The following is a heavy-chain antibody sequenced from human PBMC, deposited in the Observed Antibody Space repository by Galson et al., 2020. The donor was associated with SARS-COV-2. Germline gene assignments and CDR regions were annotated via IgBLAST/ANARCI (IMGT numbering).Heavy chain of an antibody. CDR1: GFTFDDYA. CDR2: ISWNSGSI. V-gene: IGHV3-9*01. D-gene: IGHD2-2*02. Sequence: GGSLRLSCAASGFTFDDYAMHWVRQAPGKGLEWVSGISWNSGSIGYADSVKGRFTISRDNAKNSLYLQMNSLRAEDTALYYCAKLYCSSTSCYTGGDYWGQGTLVTVSS. CDR3: AKLYCSSTSCYTGGDY. J-gene: IGHJ4*02.